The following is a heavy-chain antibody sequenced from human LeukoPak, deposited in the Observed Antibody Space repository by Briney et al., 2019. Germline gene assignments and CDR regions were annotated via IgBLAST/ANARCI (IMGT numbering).Heavy chain of an antibody. J-gene: IGHJ4*02. CDR1: GFTFSSFP. CDR2: IGGNGGGT. V-gene: IGHV3-23*01. Sequence: PGGSLRLSCAASGFTFSSFPMSWVRQAPGTGLEWVSIIGGNGGGTYYADSVKGRFTISRDNSKNTLYLQMNSLRAEDTAVYFCAKERATTTSFDYWGQGTQVTVSS. D-gene: IGHD4-11*01. CDR3: AKERATTTSFDY.